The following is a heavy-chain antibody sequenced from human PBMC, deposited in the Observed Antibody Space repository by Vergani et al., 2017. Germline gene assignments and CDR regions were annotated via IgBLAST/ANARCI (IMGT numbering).Heavy chain of an antibody. D-gene: IGHD2-2*01. V-gene: IGHV3-23*01. Sequence: EVQLLESGGGLVQPGGSLRLSCAASGFTFSSYAMSWVRQAPGKGLEWVSAISGSGGSTYYADSVKGRFTISRDNSKNTLYLQMNSLRAEDTAVYYCAKDRGDIVVVPAAISFVSRDYGMGVWGQGTMVTVSS. CDR1: GFTFSSYA. CDR2: ISGSGGST. J-gene: IGHJ6*02. CDR3: AKDRGDIVVVPAAISFVSRDYGMGV.